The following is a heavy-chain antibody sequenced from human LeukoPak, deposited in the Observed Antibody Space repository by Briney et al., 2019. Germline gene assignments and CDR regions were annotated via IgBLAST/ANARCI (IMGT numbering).Heavy chain of an antibody. CDR2: FDPEDGET. J-gene: IGHJ4*02. CDR3: ASLGINYYDSSGSYYFDY. CDR1: GYTLTELS. V-gene: IGHV1-24*01. D-gene: IGHD3-22*01. Sequence: ASVKVSCKVSGYTLTELSMHWVRQAPGKGLEWMGGFDPEDGETIYAQKFQGRVTMTEDTSTDTAYMELSSLRSEDTAVYYCASLGINYYDSSGSYYFDYWGQGTLVTVSS.